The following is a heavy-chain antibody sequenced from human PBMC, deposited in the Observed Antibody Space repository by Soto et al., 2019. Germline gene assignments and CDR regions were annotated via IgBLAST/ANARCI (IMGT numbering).Heavy chain of an antibody. V-gene: IGHV3-48*03. Sequence: EVQLVESGGGLVQPGGSLRLSCAASGFTVSSYEMNWVRKARGKGLVWVSYISSSGSTIYYAASVKGGFTITRDNAKNSLYLEMNSRRAEDRAVYCCAKGGGTRIAAAGAGYWDQGTVVTVSS. J-gene: IGHJ4*02. CDR1: GFTVSSYE. CDR3: AKGGGTRIAAAGAGY. D-gene: IGHD6-13*01. CDR2: ISSSGSTI.